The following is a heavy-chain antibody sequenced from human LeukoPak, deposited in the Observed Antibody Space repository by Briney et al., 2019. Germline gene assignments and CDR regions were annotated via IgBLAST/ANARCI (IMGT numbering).Heavy chain of an antibody. CDR3: GVDIVVVPGAPNWFDP. V-gene: IGHV3-23*01. Sequence: PGGSLRLSCAASGFTFSSYSMNWVRQAPGKGLEWVSAISGSGDSTYYADSVKGRFTISRDNSKNTLYLQMNSLRAEDTAVYYCGVDIVVVPGAPNWFDPWGQGTLVTVSS. CDR2: ISGSGDST. D-gene: IGHD2-2*01. CDR1: GFTFSSYS. J-gene: IGHJ5*02.